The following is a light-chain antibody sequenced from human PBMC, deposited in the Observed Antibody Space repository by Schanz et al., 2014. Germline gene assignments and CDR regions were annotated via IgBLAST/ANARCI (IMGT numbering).Light chain of an antibody. CDR2: QVT. CDR3: CSYAGDTPHVA. V-gene: IGLV2-8*01. CDR1: SNDVGGYNY. Sequence: QSALTQPPSASGSPGQSVTISCTGTSNDVGGYNYVSWYQQHPGKAPKVMISQVTKRPSGVPDRFSGSKSGNTASLTVSGLQAEDEADYYCCSYAGDTPHVALGGGTKLTVL. J-gene: IGLJ2*01.